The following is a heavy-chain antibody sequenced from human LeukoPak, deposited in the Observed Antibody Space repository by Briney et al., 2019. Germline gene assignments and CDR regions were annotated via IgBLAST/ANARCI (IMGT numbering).Heavy chain of an antibody. V-gene: IGHV4-4*07. J-gene: IGHJ6*03. CDR2: IYTSGST. CDR3: ARVDMLTGYYYMDV. D-gene: IGHD3-9*01. CDR1: GGSISSYY. Sequence: SETLSLTCTVSGGSISSYYWSWIRQPAGKGLEWIGRIYTSGSTNYNPSLNSRVTMSVDTSKNQFSLKLSSVTADDTAVYYCARVDMLTGYYYMDVWGKGTTVTVSS.